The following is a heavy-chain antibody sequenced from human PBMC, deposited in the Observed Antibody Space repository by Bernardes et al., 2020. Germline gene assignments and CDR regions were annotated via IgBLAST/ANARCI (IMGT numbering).Heavy chain of an antibody. V-gene: IGHV3-49*03. D-gene: IGHD4-17*01. J-gene: IGHJ4*02. CDR3: TSPDYDDYSWPSKY. Sequence: GGSLRLSCTASGFTFGDYAMSWFRQAPGMGLEWVGFIRSKAYGGTTEYAASVKGRFTISRDDSKSIAYLQMNSLKIEDTAVYYCTSPDYDDYSWPSKYWGLGTLVTVSS. CDR1: GFTFGDYA. CDR2: IRSKAYGGTT.